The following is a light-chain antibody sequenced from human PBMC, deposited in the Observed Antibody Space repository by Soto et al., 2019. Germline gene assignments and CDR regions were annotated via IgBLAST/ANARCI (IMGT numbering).Light chain of an antibody. CDR3: QTWGTGFYV. Sequence: QPVLTQSPSASASLGASVKLTCTLSSGHSSYAIAWHQQHPEKGPRYLMKLNSDGSHSKGDGIPDRFSGSSSGAERYLTISSLQSEDEADYCCQTWGTGFYVFGTGTKLTVL. CDR1: SGHSSYA. J-gene: IGLJ1*01. V-gene: IGLV4-69*01. CDR2: LNSDGSH.